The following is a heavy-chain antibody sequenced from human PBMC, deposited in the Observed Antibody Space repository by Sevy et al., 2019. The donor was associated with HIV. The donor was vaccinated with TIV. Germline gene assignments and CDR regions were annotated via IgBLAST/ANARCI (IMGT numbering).Heavy chain of an antibody. V-gene: IGHV3-30-3*01. J-gene: IGHJ4*02. D-gene: IGHD2-15*01. CDR2: ISYDGSNK. CDR1: GFTFSSYA. CDR3: VRDSDLVVVVAATGFDY. Sequence: GGSLRLSCAASGFTFSSYAMHWVRQAPGKGLEWLAVISYDGSNKYYADSVKGRFTISRDNSKNTLYLQMNSLRAEDTAVYYSVRDSDLVVVVAATGFDYWGQGTLVTVSS.